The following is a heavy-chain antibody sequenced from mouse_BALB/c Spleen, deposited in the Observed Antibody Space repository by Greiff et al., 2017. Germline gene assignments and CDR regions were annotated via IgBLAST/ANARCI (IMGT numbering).Heavy chain of an antibody. D-gene: IGHD2-1*01. J-gene: IGHJ2*01. V-gene: IGHV5-9-3*01. CDR3: ASLSTFDY. Sequence: EVQVVESGGGLVKPGGSLKLSCAASGFTFSSYAMSWVRQTPEKRLEWVATISSGGSYTYYPDSVKGRFTISRDNAKNTLYLQMSSLRSEDTAMYYCASLSTFDYWGQGTTLTVSS. CDR1: GFTFSSYA. CDR2: ISSGGSYT.